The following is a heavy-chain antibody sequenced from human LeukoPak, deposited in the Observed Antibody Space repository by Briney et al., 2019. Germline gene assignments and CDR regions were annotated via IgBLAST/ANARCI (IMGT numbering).Heavy chain of an antibody. D-gene: IGHD5-18*01. CDR2: INHSGST. CDR1: GGSFSGYY. CDR3: ARGYGAYSYGSDY. V-gene: IGHV4-34*01. Sequence: SETLSLTRAVYGGSFSGYYWSWIRQPPGKGLEWIGEINHSGSTNYNPSLKSRVTISVDTSKNQFSLKLSSVTAADTAVYYCARGYGAYSYGSDYWGQGTLVTVSS. J-gene: IGHJ4*02.